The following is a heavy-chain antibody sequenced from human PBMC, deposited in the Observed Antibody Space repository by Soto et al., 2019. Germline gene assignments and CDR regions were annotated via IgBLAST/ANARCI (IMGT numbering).Heavy chain of an antibody. CDR1: GFTFSSYG. V-gene: IGHV3-33*01. CDR2: IWYDGSNK. CDR3: ARGSANDYGDYDFDY. J-gene: IGHJ4*02. Sequence: QVQLVESGGGVVQPGRSLRLSCAASGFTFSSYGMHWVRQAPGKGLEWVAVIWYDGSNKYYADSAKGRFTISRDNSKNTLYLQMNSLRAEDTAVYYCARGSANDYGDYDFDYWGQGTLVTVSS. D-gene: IGHD4-17*01.